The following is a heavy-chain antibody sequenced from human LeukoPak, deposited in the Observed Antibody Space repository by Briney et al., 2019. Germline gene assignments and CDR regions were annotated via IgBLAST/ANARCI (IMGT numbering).Heavy chain of an antibody. CDR1: GFTFSSYT. Sequence: GGSLRLSCAASGFTFSSYTMNWVRQAPGKGLEWVSGISGSGDNTYYADSVKGRFTISRDNAKNSLYLQMNSLRAEDTAVYYCAGQSRLGYCSGGSCYSQPFDPWGQGTLVTVSS. CDR3: AGQSRLGYCSGGSCYSQPFDP. J-gene: IGHJ5*02. D-gene: IGHD2-15*01. CDR2: ISGSGDNT. V-gene: IGHV3-21*01.